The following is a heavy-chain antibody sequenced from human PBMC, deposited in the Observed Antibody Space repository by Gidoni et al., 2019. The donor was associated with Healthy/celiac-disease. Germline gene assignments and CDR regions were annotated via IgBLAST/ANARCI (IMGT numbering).Heavy chain of an antibody. CDR2: INSEGSST. Sequence: EVQLVESGGGLAQPGGSLRLSCAASGFTFSSHWLHWVRQAPGKGLVWVSRINSEGSSTSYADSVKGRFTISRDNAKNTLYLQMNSLRAEDTAVYYCAREGRVDTAMVGDYWGQGTLVTVSS. J-gene: IGHJ4*02. CDR3: AREGRVDTAMVGDY. D-gene: IGHD5-18*01. V-gene: IGHV3-74*01. CDR1: GFTFSSHW.